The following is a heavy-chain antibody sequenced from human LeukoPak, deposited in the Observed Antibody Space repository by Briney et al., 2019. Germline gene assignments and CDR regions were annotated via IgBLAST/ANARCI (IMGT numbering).Heavy chain of an antibody. CDR3: ARRKGGYDFGWEGPPTYYFDY. D-gene: IGHD5-12*01. J-gene: IGHJ4*02. Sequence: SETLSLTCTVSGGSISSYYWSWIRQPPGKGLEWIGYIYYSGSTNYNPSLKSRVTISVDTSKNQFSLKLSSVTAADTAVYYCARRKGGYDFGWEGPPTYYFDYWGQGTLVTVSS. CDR1: GGSISSYY. CDR2: IYYSGST. V-gene: IGHV4-59*08.